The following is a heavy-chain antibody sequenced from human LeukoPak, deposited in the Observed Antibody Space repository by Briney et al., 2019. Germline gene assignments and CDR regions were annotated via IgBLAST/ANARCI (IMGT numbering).Heavy chain of an antibody. Sequence: PSQTLSLTCTVSGGPIGSGSYYWSWIRQPAGKGLEWIGRIYTSGSTNYNPSLKSRVTISVDTSKNQFSLKLSSVTAADTAVYYCASRKLGNDYWGQGTLVTVSS. CDR2: IYTSGST. V-gene: IGHV4-61*02. D-gene: IGHD7-27*01. CDR3: ASRKLGNDY. CDR1: GGPIGSGSYY. J-gene: IGHJ4*02.